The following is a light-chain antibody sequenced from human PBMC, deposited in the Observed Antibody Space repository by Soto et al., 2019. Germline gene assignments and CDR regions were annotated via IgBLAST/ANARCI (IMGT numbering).Light chain of an antibody. Sequence: EIVLTQSPDTLSLSPGERATLFCRASQSIGSYLVWFQQKPGQAPRLLFYDASKRATDIPARFSGSGSGTDFTLTISSLEPEDFAVYYCQRRSIWPLTFGPGTKVDVK. CDR2: DAS. V-gene: IGKV3-11*01. J-gene: IGKJ3*01. CDR1: QSIGSY. CDR3: QRRSIWPLT.